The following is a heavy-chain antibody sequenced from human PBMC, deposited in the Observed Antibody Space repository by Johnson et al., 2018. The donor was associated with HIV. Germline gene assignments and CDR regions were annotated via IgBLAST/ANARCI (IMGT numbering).Heavy chain of an antibody. Sequence: QVQLVESGGGLVKPGGSLRLSCAASGFTFSDHYMTWIRQAPGKGLEWVSSISNTAISIYYGASVKGRFTISRDNAKHSLYRQMNSLRAEDTAVYYCARRLSPDAFDIWGQGTLVTVSS. CDR2: ISNTAISI. V-gene: IGHV3-11*04. CDR3: ARRLSPDAFDI. J-gene: IGHJ3*02. CDR1: GFTFSDHY. D-gene: IGHD2/OR15-2a*01.